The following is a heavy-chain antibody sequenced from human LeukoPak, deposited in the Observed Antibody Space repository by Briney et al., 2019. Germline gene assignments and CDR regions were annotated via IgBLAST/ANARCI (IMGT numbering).Heavy chain of an antibody. CDR1: GGSISSGGYY. D-gene: IGHD6-13*01. J-gene: IGHJ4*02. CDR3: ARVSEQQLGLFEY. CDR2: IYNSGST. V-gene: IGHV4-31*03. Sequence: SQTLSLTCTVSGGSISSGGYYWSWIRQHPGKGLEWMGYIYNSGSTYHNPSLKSRVTISVDTSKNQFSLKLSSVTAADTAVYYCARVSEQQLGLFEYWGQGTLVTVSS.